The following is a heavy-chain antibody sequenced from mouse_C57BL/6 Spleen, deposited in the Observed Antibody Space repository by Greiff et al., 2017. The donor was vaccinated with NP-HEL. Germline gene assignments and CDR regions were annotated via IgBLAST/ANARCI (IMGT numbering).Heavy chain of an antibody. J-gene: IGHJ1*03. CDR2: INPSSGYT. V-gene: IGHV1-7*01. CDR1: GYTFTSYW. D-gene: IGHD2-4*01. CDR3: ARPYYDYEWYFDV. Sequence: VQLQQSGAELAKPGASVKLSCKASGYTFTSYWMHWVKQRPGQGLEWIGYINPSSGYTKYNQKFKDKATLTADKSSSTAYMQLSSLTYEDSAVYYCARPYYDYEWYFDVWGTGTTVTVSS.